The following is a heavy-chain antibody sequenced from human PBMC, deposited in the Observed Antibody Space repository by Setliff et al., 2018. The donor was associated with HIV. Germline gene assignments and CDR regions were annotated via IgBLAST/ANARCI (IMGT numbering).Heavy chain of an antibody. CDR1: AGSISDYY. Sequence: KTSETLSLTCTVSAGSISDYYWSWIRQPPGKGLEWIGYIYYSGSTNYNPSLKSRVTISVDKSKNQFSLKLSSVTAADTAVYYCARDGGGMMVRGVLYYWGQGTLVTVSS. J-gene: IGHJ4*02. CDR2: IYYSGST. V-gene: IGHV4-59*12. D-gene: IGHD3-10*01. CDR3: ARDGGGMMVRGVLYY.